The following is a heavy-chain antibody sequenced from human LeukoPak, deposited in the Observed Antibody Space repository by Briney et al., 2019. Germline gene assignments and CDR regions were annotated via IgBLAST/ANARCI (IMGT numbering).Heavy chain of an antibody. D-gene: IGHD2-2*01. V-gene: IGHV3-30*02. CDR3: AKDRQLLFDY. Sequence: GGSLRLSCTASGFTFSSYGMHWVRQAPGKGLEWVAFIRYDGSNKYYADSVKGRFTISRDNSKNTLYLQMNSLRAEDTAVYYCAKDRQLLFDYWGQGTLVTVSS. J-gene: IGHJ4*02. CDR2: IRYDGSNK. CDR1: GFTFSSYG.